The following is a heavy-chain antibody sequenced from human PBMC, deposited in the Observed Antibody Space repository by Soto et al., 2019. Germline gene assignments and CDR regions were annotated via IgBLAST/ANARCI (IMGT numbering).Heavy chain of an antibody. CDR3: ARGIRRSGSHYNTFKYYYGMDV. CDR1: GGSFSGYY. CDR2: INHSGST. V-gene: IGHV4-34*01. Sequence: PSETLSLTCAVYGGSFSGYYWSWIRQPPGKGLEWIGEINHSGSTNYNPSLKSRVTISVDTSKNQFSLRLGSVTAADTAVYYCARGIRRSGSHYNTFKYYYGMDVWGQGTTVTVYS. J-gene: IGHJ6*02. D-gene: IGHD3-10*01.